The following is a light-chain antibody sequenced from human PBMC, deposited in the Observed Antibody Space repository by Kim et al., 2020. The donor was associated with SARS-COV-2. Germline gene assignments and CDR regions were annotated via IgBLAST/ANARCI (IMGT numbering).Light chain of an antibody. CDR1: QDISNY. Sequence: ASVGDRVTITCRASQDISNYLVWFQQKPGKVPKRLMYAASSLQRGVPSRFSGSGSGTEFTLTISSLQPEDFATYYCLQHSVYPLTFGQGTKVDIK. V-gene: IGKV1-17*03. CDR3: LQHSVYPLT. CDR2: AAS. J-gene: IGKJ1*01.